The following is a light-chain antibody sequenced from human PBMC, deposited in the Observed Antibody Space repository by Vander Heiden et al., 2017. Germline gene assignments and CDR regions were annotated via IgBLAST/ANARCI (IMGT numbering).Light chain of an antibody. J-gene: IGLJ2*01. V-gene: IGLV1-44*01. Sequence: QSILTQTPSASGTPGQRVAISCSGSSIGSYSVSWYQHHPGTAPTLLIYSDNQRPSGVPDRFSGSKSGTSASLAISGLQSEDEADYYCAAWDDSLNGQWVFGGGTKLTVL. CDR2: SDN. CDR3: AAWDDSLNGQWV. CDR1: SSIGSYS.